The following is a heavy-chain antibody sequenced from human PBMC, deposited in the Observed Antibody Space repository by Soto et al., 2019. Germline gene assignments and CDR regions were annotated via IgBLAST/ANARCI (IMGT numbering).Heavy chain of an antibody. CDR1: GFTFSSYG. Sequence: LRLSCAASGFTFSSYGMNWVRQAPGKGLEWVAVVSYDEITKYYADSVKGRFTISRDNSKNTVYLQMNSLRPEDTAVYYCAKPLGLLRRAMAQGSDYWGQGTLVTVSS. V-gene: IGHV3-30*18. J-gene: IGHJ4*02. CDR2: VSYDEITK. CDR3: AKPLGLLRRAMAQGSDY. D-gene: IGHD5-18*01.